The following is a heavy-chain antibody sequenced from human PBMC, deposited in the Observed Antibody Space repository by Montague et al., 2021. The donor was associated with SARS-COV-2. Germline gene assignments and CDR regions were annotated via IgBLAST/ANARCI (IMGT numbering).Heavy chain of an antibody. J-gene: IGHJ5*02. V-gene: IGHV4-34*01. CDR3: ARVGPTTYHDSSGYYGDWIDP. D-gene: IGHD3-22*01. Sequence: SETLSLTCAVYGGSFSGYHWSWIRRPPGKGLEWIGEVNHSGSTNYNPSLKSRVTISADTSKNQFSLSSVTAADTAVYYCARVGPTTYHDSSGYYGDWIDPWGQGTLVTVSS. CDR1: GGSFSGYH. CDR2: VNHSGST.